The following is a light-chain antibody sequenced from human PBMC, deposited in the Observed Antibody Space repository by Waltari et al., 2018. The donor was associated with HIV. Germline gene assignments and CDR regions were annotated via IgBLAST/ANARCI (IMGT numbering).Light chain of an antibody. CDR3: VLYMGSGIWL. CDR1: FGSVSSTNY. V-gene: IGLV8-61*01. CDR2: NTK. Sequence: QTVVTQEPSFSVSPGGTVTLTCGLSFGSVSSTNYPSWYQQTPGQAPRTLSYNTKTRSSGVPDRFSGSILGIKAALTITGAQADDDSDYYCVLYMGSGIWLFGGGTKLTVL. J-gene: IGLJ3*02.